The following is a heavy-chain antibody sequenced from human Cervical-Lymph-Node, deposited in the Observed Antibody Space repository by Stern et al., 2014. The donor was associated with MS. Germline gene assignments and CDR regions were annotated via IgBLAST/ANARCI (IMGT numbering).Heavy chain of an antibody. Sequence: QVQLVQSGAEVKKPGSSVKVSCKASGGPFSSYTLNWVRQAPGQGLEWMGGXIPIFGTANYAQKFQGRVTITADEPTSTAYMELSSRRSEDTAIYYCVIQGRAARGSPNWFDPWGQGTLVTVSS. CDR2: XIPIFGTA. CDR3: VIQGRAARGSPNWFDP. D-gene: IGHD6-6*01. J-gene: IGHJ5*02. CDR1: GGPFSSYT. V-gene: IGHV1-69*01.